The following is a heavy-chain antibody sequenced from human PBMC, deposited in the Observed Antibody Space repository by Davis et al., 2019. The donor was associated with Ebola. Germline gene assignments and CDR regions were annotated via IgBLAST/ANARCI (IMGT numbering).Heavy chain of an antibody. Sequence: GESLKISCAASGFTFSSYAMSWVRQAPGKGLEWVSAISGSGGSTYYADSVKGRFTISRDNSKNTLYLQMNSLRAEDTAVYYCARVGPYSNYKGGHLFIDYWGQGTLVTVSS. CDR1: GFTFSSYA. CDR3: ARVGPYSNYKGGHLFIDY. CDR2: ISGSGGST. J-gene: IGHJ4*02. V-gene: IGHV3-23*01. D-gene: IGHD4-11*01.